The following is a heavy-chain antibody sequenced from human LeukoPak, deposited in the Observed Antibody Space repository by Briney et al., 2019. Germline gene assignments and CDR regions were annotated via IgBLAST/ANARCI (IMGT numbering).Heavy chain of an antibody. J-gene: IGHJ4*02. CDR2: ISADGETT. Sequence: RPGGSLRLSCAVSGFSVSSFGMSRVRQAPGKGLEWISAISADGETTYYADSVKGRFLISRDNSKNALSLQLNSLRADDTGVYYCAQGYNSGWYPNWGQGSLVSVS. CDR1: GFSVSSFG. CDR3: AQGYNSGWYPN. V-gene: IGHV3-23*01. D-gene: IGHD6-19*01.